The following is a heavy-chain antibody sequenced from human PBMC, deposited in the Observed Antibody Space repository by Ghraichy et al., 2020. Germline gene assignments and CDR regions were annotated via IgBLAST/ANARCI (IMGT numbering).Heavy chain of an antibody. CDR3: ARHVTAAFYFDY. V-gene: IGHV5-51*01. J-gene: IGHJ4*02. CDR2: IYPGDSDT. Sequence: GESLNISCKGSGYSFTSYWIGWVRQMPGKALDWMGIIYPGDSDTRYSPSFQGQVTISADKSISTAYLQWSSLKASDTAMYYCARHVTAAFYFDYWGKGTLVTVSS. D-gene: IGHD2-21*02. CDR1: GYSFTSYW.